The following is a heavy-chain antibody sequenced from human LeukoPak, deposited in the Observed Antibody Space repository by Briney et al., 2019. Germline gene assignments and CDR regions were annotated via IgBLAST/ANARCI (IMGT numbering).Heavy chain of an antibody. J-gene: IGHJ4*02. D-gene: IGHD3-22*01. V-gene: IGHV1-69*05. CDR3: ARGYYDSSGYYRPPFDY. CDR1: GGTFSSYA. Sequence: GASVKVSCKASGGTFSSYAISWVRQAPGQGLEWMGGIIPISGTANYAQKFQGRVTITTDESTSTAYMELSSLRSEDTAVYYCARGYYDSSGYYRPPFDYWGQGTLVTVSS. CDR2: IIPISGTA.